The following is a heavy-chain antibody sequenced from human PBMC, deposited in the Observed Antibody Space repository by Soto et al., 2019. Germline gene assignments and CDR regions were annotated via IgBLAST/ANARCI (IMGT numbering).Heavy chain of an antibody. CDR2: IFSNDEK. CDR1: GFSLSNARMG. V-gene: IGHV2-26*01. Sequence: SGPTLVNPTETLTLTCTVSGFSLSNARMGVSWIRQPPGKALEWLAHIFSNDEKSYSTSLKSRLTISKDTSKSQVVLTMTNMDPVDTATYYCARAQYCSSTSCHGAPDYWGQGTLVTVSS. J-gene: IGHJ4*02. CDR3: ARAQYCSSTSCHGAPDY. D-gene: IGHD2-2*01.